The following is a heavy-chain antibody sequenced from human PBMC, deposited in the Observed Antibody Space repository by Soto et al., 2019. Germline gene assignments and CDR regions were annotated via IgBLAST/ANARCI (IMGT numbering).Heavy chain of an antibody. CDR1: GFTFSSFA. Sequence: QLLESGGGLVQPGGSLRLSCEGSGFTFSSFAMGWVRQAPGKGLEWLSSVSADGVYSFSADSVRGRFRVSRDNSKNTLFLQMRFLRVEDTAVYYCAKTRQAPVGTHFFDLWGQGTQVTVSS. CDR2: VSADGVYS. J-gene: IGHJ4*02. V-gene: IGHV3-23*01. CDR3: AKTRQAPVGTHFFDL.